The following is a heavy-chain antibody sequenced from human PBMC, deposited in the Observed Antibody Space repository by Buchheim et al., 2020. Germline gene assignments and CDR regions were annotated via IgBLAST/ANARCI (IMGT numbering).Heavy chain of an antibody. CDR3: ARGINGIDV. Sequence: EVHLVESGGALVQPGGSLRLSCSTSAFSVTTTYMTWVRQAPGKGLEWVSVISDVGTTYYADSVKGRFTISRDNSNNMVYPQMNSLRVEDTAVYYCARGINGIDVWGQGTT. CDR1: AFSVTTTY. D-gene: IGHD2-15*01. J-gene: IGHJ6*02. V-gene: IGHV3-66*01. CDR2: ISDVGTT.